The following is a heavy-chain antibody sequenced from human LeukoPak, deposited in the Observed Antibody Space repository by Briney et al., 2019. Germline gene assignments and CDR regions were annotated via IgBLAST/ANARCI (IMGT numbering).Heavy chain of an antibody. J-gene: IGHJ6*02. CDR2: IYYSGST. D-gene: IGHD2-2*01. Sequence: PSDTLSLTCTVSGGSISNYYWNWIRQPPGKGLKWIGNIYYSGSTNYNPSLKSRVTISVDTSKNQFPLKLSSMTAADTAVYYCARSDCSTTSCVAYYGMDVWGQGTTVTVSS. V-gene: IGHV4-59*08. CDR1: GGSISNYY. CDR3: ARSDCSTTSCVAYYGMDV.